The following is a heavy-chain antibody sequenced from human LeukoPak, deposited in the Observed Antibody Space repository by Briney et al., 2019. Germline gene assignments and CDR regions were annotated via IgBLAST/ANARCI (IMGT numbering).Heavy chain of an antibody. CDR3: ARDIAARYFDY. D-gene: IGHD6-6*01. V-gene: IGHV4-59*01. J-gene: IGHJ4*02. Sequence: SETLSLTCTVSGGSISNYYWSWIRQPPGKGLEWIGYIYYSGSTNYNPSLKSRVTTSLDTSKKQFSLKLSSVTAADTAVYYCARDIAARYFDYWGQGTLVTVSS. CDR2: IYYSGST. CDR1: GGSISNYY.